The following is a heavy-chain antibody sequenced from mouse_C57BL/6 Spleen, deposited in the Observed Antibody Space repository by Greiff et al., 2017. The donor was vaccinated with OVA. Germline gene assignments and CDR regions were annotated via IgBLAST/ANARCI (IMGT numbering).Heavy chain of an antibody. CDR1: GYTFTSYW. J-gene: IGHJ1*03. CDR3: ARRGELAYYYGSSTGYFDV. CDR2: INPSNGGT. V-gene: IGHV1-53*01. D-gene: IGHD1-1*01. Sequence: QVQLQQPGTELVKPGASVKLSCKASGYTFTSYWMHWVKQRPGQGLEWIGNINPSNGGTNYNEKFKSKATLTVDKSSSTAYMQLSSLTSEDSAVYYCARRGELAYYYGSSTGYFDVWGTGTTVTVSA.